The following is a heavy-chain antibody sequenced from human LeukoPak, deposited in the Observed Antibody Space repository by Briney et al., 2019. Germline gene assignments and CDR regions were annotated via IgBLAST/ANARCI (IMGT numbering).Heavy chain of an antibody. CDR2: MDPNSGNT. Sequence: ASVKVSCKASGYTFTSYDINWVRQATGQGLEWMGWMDPNSGNTGYAQKFQGRVTMTRNPSISTAYMELSSLRSEDTAVYYCARESGLYGSGSRYWGQGTLVTVSS. D-gene: IGHD3-10*01. V-gene: IGHV1-8*01. J-gene: IGHJ4*02. CDR1: GYTFTSYD. CDR3: ARESGLYGSGSRY.